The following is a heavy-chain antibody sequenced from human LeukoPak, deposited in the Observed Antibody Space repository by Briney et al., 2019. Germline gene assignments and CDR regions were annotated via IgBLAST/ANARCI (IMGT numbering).Heavy chain of an antibody. CDR3: ARAIFGVVSRYNWFDP. CDR1: GGSISSGGYS. CDR2: IYHSGST. J-gene: IGHJ5*02. V-gene: IGHV4-30-2*01. Sequence: SETLSLTCAVSGGSISSGGYSWSWIRQPPGKGLEWIGYIYHSGSTYYNPSLKSRVTISVDRSKNQFSLKLSSVTAADTAVYYRARAIFGVVSRYNWFDPWGQGTLVTVSS. D-gene: IGHD3-3*01.